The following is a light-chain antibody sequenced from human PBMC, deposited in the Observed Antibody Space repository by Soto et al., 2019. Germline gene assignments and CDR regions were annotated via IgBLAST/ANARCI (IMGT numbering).Light chain of an antibody. J-gene: IGLJ2*01. V-gene: IGLV2-14*01. CDR3: SSYTSSSTMYVV. CDR1: SSDVGGSNY. Sequence: QSVLTQPASVSGSPGQSITISCTGTSSDVGGSNYVSWYQQHQGKAPKLMIYDVSNRPSGVSNRFSGSKSGNTASMTISGLQAEDEADYYCSSYTSSSTMYVVFGGGTKLTVL. CDR2: DVS.